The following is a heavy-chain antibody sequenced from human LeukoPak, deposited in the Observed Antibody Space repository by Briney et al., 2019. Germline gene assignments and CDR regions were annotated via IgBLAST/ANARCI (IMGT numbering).Heavy chain of an antibody. CDR1: GFTFSSYW. J-gene: IGHJ4*02. Sequence: GGSLRLSCAASGFTFSSYWMSWVRQAPGKGLEWVSVIYSGGSTYYADSVKGRFTISRHNSKNTLYLQMNSLRAEDTAVYYCARTSGYYSFDYWGQGTLVTVSS. CDR3: ARTSGYYSFDY. D-gene: IGHD3-22*01. V-gene: IGHV3-53*04. CDR2: IYSGGST.